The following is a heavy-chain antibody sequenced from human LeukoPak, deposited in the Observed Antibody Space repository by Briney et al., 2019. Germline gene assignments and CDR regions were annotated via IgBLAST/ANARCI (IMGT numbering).Heavy chain of an antibody. J-gene: IGHJ4*02. V-gene: IGHV3-21*01. CDR3: ARVPSGSYYFDY. D-gene: IGHD1-26*01. CDR1: GFTFSSYS. Sequence: PGGSLRLSCAASGFTFSSYSMNWVRQAPGKGLEWVSSISSSSSYICYADSVKGRFTISRDNAKNSLYLQMNSLRAEDTAVYYCARVPSGSYYFDYWGQGTLVTVSS. CDR2: ISSSSSYI.